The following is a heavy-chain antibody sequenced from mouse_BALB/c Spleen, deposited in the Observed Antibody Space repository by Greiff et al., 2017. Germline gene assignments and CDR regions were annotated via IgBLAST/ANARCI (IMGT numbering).Heavy chain of an antibody. D-gene: IGHD2-3*01. J-gene: IGHJ1*01. CDR3: ARSDDGYWYFDV. Sequence: DVMLVESGGGLVKPGGSLKLSCAASGFTFSSYTMSWVRQTPEKRLEWVATISSGGGNTYYPDSVKGRFTISRDNAKNNLYLQMSSLRSEDTALYYCARSDDGYWYFDVWGAGTTVTVSS. CDR1: GFTFSSYT. V-gene: IGHV5-9*03. CDR2: ISSGGGNT.